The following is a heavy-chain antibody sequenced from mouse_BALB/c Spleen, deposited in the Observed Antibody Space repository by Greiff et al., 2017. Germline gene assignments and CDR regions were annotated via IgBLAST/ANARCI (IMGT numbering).Heavy chain of an antibody. J-gene: IGHJ4*01. V-gene: IGHV1S135*01. CDR2: IDPYNGGT. CDR3: ARKGYRYDKRYAMDY. Sequence: VQLKESGPELVKPGASVKVSCKASGYAFTSYNMYWVKQSHGKSLEWIGYIDPYNGGTSYNQKFKGKATLTVDKSSSTAYMHLNSLTSEDSAVYYCARKGYRYDKRYAMDYWGQGTSVTVSS. D-gene: IGHD2-14*01. CDR1: GYAFTSYN.